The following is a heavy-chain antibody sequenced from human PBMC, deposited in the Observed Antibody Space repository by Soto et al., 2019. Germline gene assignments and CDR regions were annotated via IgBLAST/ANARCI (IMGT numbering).Heavy chain of an antibody. CDR3: ARGLSSPSATGI. CDR2: IHNSGST. V-gene: IGHV4-39*01. D-gene: IGHD6-6*01. J-gene: IGHJ4*02. Sequence: QPQLQESGPGLVMPSETLSLTCTVSGGSVSSCCNYWGWVRQPPGKGLEWIGSIHNSGSTSYNPSLRSRVTISVDTPKNQFSLTLTSVTAADTAVYYCARGLSSPSATGIWGQGILVTVSS. CDR1: GGSVSSCCNY.